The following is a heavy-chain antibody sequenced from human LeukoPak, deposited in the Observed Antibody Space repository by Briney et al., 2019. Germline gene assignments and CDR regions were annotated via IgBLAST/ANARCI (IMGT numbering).Heavy chain of an antibody. Sequence: GRSLRLSCAASGFTFSSYGMHWVRQAPGEGLEWVAVIWYDGSNKYYADSVKGRFTISRDNSKNTLYLQMNSLRAEDTAVYYCARGGSITMVRGVIAYWGQGTLVTVSS. CDR1: GFTFSSYG. CDR3: ARGGSITMVRGVIAY. V-gene: IGHV3-33*01. CDR2: IWYDGSNK. J-gene: IGHJ4*02. D-gene: IGHD3-10*01.